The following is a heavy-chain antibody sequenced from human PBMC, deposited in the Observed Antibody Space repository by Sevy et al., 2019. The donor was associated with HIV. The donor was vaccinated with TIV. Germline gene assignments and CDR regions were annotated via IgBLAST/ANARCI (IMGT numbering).Heavy chain of an antibody. CDR2: FRGNGENR. CDR1: EFTFSSHA. Sequence: GGSLRLSCAASEFTFSSHAVSWVRQAPGKGLEWVSAFRGNGENRHYADSVRGRFTISRDNFKNTLYLQMNSLRAEDTALYYCARDGRGISAFDIWGQGTMVTVSS. V-gene: IGHV3-23*01. D-gene: IGHD3-3*02. J-gene: IGHJ3*02. CDR3: ARDGRGISAFDI.